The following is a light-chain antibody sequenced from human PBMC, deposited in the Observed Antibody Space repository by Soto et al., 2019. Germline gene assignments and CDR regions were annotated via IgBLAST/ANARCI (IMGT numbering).Light chain of an antibody. V-gene: IGLV7-46*01. CDR3: LLFYSGARV. J-gene: IGLJ2*01. CDR1: TGAVTSGHY. Sequence: QAVVTQEPSLTVSPGGTVTLTCGSSTGAVTSGHYPYWFQQKPGQAPRTLIYDTRNKYSWTPARFSGSLLGGKAALTLSGAQPEDEAEYYCLLFYSGARVFGGGTKLTVL. CDR2: DTR.